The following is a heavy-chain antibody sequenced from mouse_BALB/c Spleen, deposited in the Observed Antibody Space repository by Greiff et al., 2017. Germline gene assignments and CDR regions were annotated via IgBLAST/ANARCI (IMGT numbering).Heavy chain of an antibody. J-gene: IGHJ3*01. V-gene: IGHV14-3*02. CDR1: GFNIKDTY. D-gene: IGHD1-1*01. Sequence: EVKLMESGAELVKPGASVKLSCTASGFNIKDTYMHWVKQRPEQGLEWIGRIGPANGNTKYDPKFQGKATITADTSSNTAYLQLSSLTSEDTAVYYCARSDYYGSSYWFAYWGQGTLVTVSA. CDR3: ARSDYYGSSYWFAY. CDR2: IGPANGNT.